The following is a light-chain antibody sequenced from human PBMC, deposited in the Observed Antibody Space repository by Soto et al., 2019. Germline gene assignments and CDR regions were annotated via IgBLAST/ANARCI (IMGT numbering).Light chain of an antibody. Sequence: DIQMTQSPSSVSASVGDRVTITCRASQAFGNWLAWYQLKPGKAPKLLMSTASTLHSGVPSRFSGGRSATDFTLAVSSLPPEDFATYYCQQTSSFPFPFGPGTTVDI. CDR3: QQTSSFPFP. CDR2: TAS. V-gene: IGKV1-12*01. J-gene: IGKJ3*01. CDR1: QAFGNW.